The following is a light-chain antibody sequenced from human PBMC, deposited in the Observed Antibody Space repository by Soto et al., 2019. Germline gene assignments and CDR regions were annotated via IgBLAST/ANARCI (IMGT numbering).Light chain of an antibody. Sequence: QSVVTQEPSLTVSPGGTVTLTCGSSTGVVTSGHYPYWFQQKPGQGPRTLIYDINRKHSWTPARFSGSLLGGKAALTLSGAQPEDEAEYYCLLTYRGSRVFGGGTKVTVL. J-gene: IGLJ2*01. CDR1: TGVVTSGHY. CDR2: DIN. CDR3: LLTYRGSRV. V-gene: IGLV7-46*01.